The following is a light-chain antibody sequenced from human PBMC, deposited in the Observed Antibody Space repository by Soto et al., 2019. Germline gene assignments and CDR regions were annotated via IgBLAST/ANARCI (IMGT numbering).Light chain of an antibody. Sequence: IVLTQSPATLSLSPGESATLSCRASQTIGNFLAWYQQKPGQAPRLLIFDASNRATDIPDRFSGSGSGTDFSLIISSLEPEDFAVYYCQQSRDWPLTFGGGTTVDIK. V-gene: IGKV3-11*01. J-gene: IGKJ4*01. CDR3: QQSRDWPLT. CDR2: DAS. CDR1: QTIGNF.